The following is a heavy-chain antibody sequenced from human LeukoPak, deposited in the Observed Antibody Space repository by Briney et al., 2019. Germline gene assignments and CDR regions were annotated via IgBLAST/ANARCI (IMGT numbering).Heavy chain of an antibody. CDR1: GDSIDSNIYY. CDR2: IYHSGST. Sequence: SETLSLTCTVSGDSIDSNIYYWGWIRQPPGKGLEWIGEIYHSGSTNYNPSLKSRVAISVDKSKNQFSLKLSSVTAADTAVYYCARGKRAAAAYFDYWGQGTLVTVSS. CDR3: ARGKRAAAAYFDY. D-gene: IGHD6-13*01. V-gene: IGHV4-39*07. J-gene: IGHJ4*02.